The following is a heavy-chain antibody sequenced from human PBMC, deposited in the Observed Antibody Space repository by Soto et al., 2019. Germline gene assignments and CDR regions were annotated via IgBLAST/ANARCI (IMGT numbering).Heavy chain of an antibody. D-gene: IGHD1-7*01. J-gene: IGHJ5*02. Sequence: GGSLRLSCAASGFSFSSHVMSWVRQAPGKGLEWVSSISGSGGGTYYADSVKGRFTISRDNAKNSLYLQMNSLRDEDTAVYYCAREPASELNWFDPWGQGTLVTVSS. CDR2: ISGSGGGT. CDR1: GFSFSSHV. V-gene: IGHV3-23*01. CDR3: AREPASELNWFDP.